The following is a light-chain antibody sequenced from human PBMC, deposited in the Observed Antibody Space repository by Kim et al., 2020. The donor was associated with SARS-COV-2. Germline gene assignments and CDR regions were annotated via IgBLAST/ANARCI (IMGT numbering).Light chain of an antibody. CDR3: QSYDSSLGAWV. CDR2: GDT. CDR1: SSNIGAGYD. V-gene: IGLV1-40*01. J-gene: IGLJ3*02. Sequence: GVTISCTGSSSNIGAGYDVHWYQQVPGKAPKLLIDGDTNRPSGVPARLFGSKSGTSASLAITGLQAEDEADYYCQSYDSSLGAWVFGGGTQLTVL.